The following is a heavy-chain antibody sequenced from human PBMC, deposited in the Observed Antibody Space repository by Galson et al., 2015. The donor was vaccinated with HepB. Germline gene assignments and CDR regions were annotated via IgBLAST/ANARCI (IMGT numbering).Heavy chain of an antibody. V-gene: IGHV7-4-1*02. J-gene: IGHJ4*02. CDR3: ARIDDSSGYYWDYFDY. Sequence: SVKVSCKASGYTFTSYAMNWVRQAPGQGLEWMGWINTNTGNPTYAQGFTGRFVFSLDTSVSTAYLQISSLKAEDTAVYYCARIDDSSGYYWDYFDYWGQGTLVTVSS. CDR1: GYTFTSYA. D-gene: IGHD3-22*01. CDR2: INTNTGNP.